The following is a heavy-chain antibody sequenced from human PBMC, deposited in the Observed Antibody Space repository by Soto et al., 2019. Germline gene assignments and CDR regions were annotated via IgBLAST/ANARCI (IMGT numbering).Heavy chain of an antibody. CDR2: IIPIFGTA. J-gene: IGHJ4*02. Sequence: QVQLVQSGAEVKKPGSSVKVSCKASGGTFSSYSIHWVRQAPGQGLEWMGEIIPIFGTANYAQKFQGKVTITADESTSTAYMELSSLRSEDTAVYYCARDGGRHSGGIDYWCQGTLATVSS. V-gene: IGHV1-69*01. D-gene: IGHD1-26*01. CDR3: ARDGGRHSGGIDY. CDR1: GGTFSSYS.